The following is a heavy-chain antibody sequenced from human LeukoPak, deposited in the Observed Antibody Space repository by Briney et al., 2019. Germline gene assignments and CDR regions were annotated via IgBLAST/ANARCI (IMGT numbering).Heavy chain of an antibody. Sequence: GGSLRLSCAASGFTFSSYWMSWVRQAPGKGLECVANIKQDGSEKYYVDSVKGRFTISRDNAKNSLYLQMNSLRAEDTAVYYCVGGYYSPFDYWGQGTLVTVSS. CDR1: GFTFSSYW. CDR2: IKQDGSEK. J-gene: IGHJ4*02. CDR3: VGGYYSPFDY. D-gene: IGHD3-22*01. V-gene: IGHV3-7*01.